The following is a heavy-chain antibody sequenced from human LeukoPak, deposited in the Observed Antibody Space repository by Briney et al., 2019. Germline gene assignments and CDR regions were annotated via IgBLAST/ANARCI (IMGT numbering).Heavy chain of an antibody. D-gene: IGHD2-2*01. Sequence: ASVKVSCKASGYTFTGYYMHWVRQAPGQGLEWMGWINPNSGGTNYAQKFQGRVTVTRDTSISTAYMELSRLRSDDTAVYYCASTIPAAMAQAFDIWGQGTMVTVSS. CDR3: ASTIPAAMAQAFDI. J-gene: IGHJ3*02. CDR2: INPNSGGT. CDR1: GYTFTGYY. V-gene: IGHV1-2*02.